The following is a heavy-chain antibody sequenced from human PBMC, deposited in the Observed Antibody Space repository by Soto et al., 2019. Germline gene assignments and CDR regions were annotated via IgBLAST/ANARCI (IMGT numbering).Heavy chain of an antibody. CDR3: ARDDHDSGYYYYYGMDV. CDR2: TSYDGSNK. CDR1: GFNFSSYA. J-gene: IGHJ6*02. Sequence: PGGSLRLSCAASGFNFSSYAMHWVRQAPGKGLEWVAVTSYDGSNKYYADSVKGRFTISRDNSKNTLYLQMNSLRAEDTAVYYCARDDHDSGYYYYYGMDVWGQGTTVTVSS. D-gene: IGHD2-21*02. V-gene: IGHV3-30-3*01.